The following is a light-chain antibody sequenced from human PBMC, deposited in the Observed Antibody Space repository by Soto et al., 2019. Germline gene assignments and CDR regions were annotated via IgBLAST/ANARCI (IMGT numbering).Light chain of an antibody. CDR1: QSVLSTSNNKNY. Sequence: DIVMTQSPDSLAVSLGERATINCRSSQSVLSTSNNKNYLAWYQQKPGQPPKLLIYWAFGRESGVPDRFSGSGSGTDFTLTISSLQAEDVAVYYCQQYYNTPYTFGQGTKLEIK. V-gene: IGKV4-1*01. CDR3: QQYYNTPYT. J-gene: IGKJ2*01. CDR2: WAF.